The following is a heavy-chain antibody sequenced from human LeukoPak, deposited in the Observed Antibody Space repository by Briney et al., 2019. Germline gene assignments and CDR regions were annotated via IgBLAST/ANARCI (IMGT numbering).Heavy chain of an antibody. CDR1: GFTFSSYV. Sequence: GGSLRLSCAASGFTFSSYVMSWVRQAPGKGLEWVSTIGASGSVTYYADSVKGRFTISRDNSKNTLYLQMNSLRVEDTAVYYCVRDVSWGQGTLVTVSS. D-gene: IGHD3-16*02. CDR2: IGASGSVT. V-gene: IGHV3-23*01. CDR3: VRDVS. J-gene: IGHJ4*02.